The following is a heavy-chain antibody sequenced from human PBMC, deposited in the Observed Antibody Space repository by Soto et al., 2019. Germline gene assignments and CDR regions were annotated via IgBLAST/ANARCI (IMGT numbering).Heavy chain of an antibody. V-gene: IGHV1-69*13. CDR2: IIPIFGTA. CDR1: GGTFSSYA. D-gene: IGHD3-22*01. J-gene: IGHJ4*02. Sequence: GASVKVSCTASGGTFSSYAISWVRQAPGQGLEWMGGIIPIFGTANYAQKFRGRVTITADESTSTAYMELSSLRSEDTAVYYCASRGGYYDSSGYYGDFDYWGQGTLVTVSS. CDR3: ASRGGYYDSSGYYGDFDY.